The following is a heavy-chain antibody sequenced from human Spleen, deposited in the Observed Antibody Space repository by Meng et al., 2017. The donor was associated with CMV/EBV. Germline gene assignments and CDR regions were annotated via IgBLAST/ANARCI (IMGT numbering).Heavy chain of an antibody. J-gene: IGHJ4*02. D-gene: IGHD6-13*01. CDR2: ISAGGDNM. CDR3: ARGDGGIAAADFDY. Sequence: GESLKISCAASGFTFSDYYMSWVRQAPGKGLEWISYISAGGDNMYYGDSVKGRFTTSRDNAKNSLYLQMNSLRAEDTAVYYCARGDGGIAAADFDYWGQGTLVTVSS. V-gene: IGHV3-11*04. CDR1: GFTFSDYY.